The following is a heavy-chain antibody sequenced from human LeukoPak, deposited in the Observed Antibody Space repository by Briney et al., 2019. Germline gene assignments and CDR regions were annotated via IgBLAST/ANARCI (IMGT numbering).Heavy chain of an antibody. D-gene: IGHD2-2*01. J-gene: IGHJ5*02. CDR2: IYTSGST. CDR1: GGSISSYY. Sequence: PSETLSLTCTGSGGSISSYYWSWIRQPPGRGLEGIGYIYTSGSTNYNPSLKSRVTISVDTSKNQFSLKLSSVTAADTAVYYCARLVVPAAILDPWGQGTLVTVSS. CDR3: ARLVVPAAILDP. V-gene: IGHV4-4*09.